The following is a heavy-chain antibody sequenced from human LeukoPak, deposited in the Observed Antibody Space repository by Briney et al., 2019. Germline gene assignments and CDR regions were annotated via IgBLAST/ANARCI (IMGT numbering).Heavy chain of an antibody. CDR2: ISYDGSNK. D-gene: IGHD2-2*01. J-gene: IGHJ4*02. Sequence: GRSLRLSCAASGFTFSSYAMHWVRQAPGKGLEWVAVISYDGSNKYYADSVKGRFTISRDNSKNTLYLQMNGLRAEDTAQYYCARGTTSSCYSGLAFWGQGTLVTVSS. V-gene: IGHV3-30-3*01. CDR1: GFTFSSYA. CDR3: ARGTTSSCYSGLAF.